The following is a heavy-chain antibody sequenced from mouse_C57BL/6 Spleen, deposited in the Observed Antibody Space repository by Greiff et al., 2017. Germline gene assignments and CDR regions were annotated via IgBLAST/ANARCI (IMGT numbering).Heavy chain of an antibody. D-gene: IGHD2-1*01. CDR1: GFSLSTFGMG. CDR2: IWWDDDK. J-gene: IGHJ2*01. Sequence: QVTLKECGPGILQPSQTLSLTCSFSGFSLSTFGMGVGWIRQPSGKGLEWLAHIWWDDDKYYNPALKSRLTISKDTSKNQVFLKIANVDTADTATDYCAGMRGDGNPDYWGQGTTLTVSS. V-gene: IGHV8-8*01. CDR3: AGMRGDGNPDY.